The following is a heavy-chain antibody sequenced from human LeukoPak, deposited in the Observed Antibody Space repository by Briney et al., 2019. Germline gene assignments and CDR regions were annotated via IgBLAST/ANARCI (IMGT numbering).Heavy chain of an antibody. D-gene: IGHD6-19*01. J-gene: IGHJ4*02. V-gene: IGHV3-48*03. CDR3: ANPGYSSGWLYFDY. CDR2: ISSSGSTI. CDR1: GFTFSSYE. Sequence: GGSLRLSCAASGFTFSSYEMTWVRQAPGKGLEWVSYISSSGSTIYYADSVKGRFTISRDNAKNSLYLQMNSLRAEDTAVYYCANPGYSSGWLYFDYWGQGTLVTVSS.